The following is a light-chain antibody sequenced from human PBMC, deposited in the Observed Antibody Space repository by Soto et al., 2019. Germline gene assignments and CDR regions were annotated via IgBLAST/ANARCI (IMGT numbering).Light chain of an antibody. CDR1: QIVFSTSNKRNS. CDR2: WAS. V-gene: IGKV4-1*01. Sequence: DIVMTQSPDSLAVSLGERATINCTSTQIVFSTSNKRNSLAWYQQKPGQPPKVLIYWASSRESGVPDRFSGSGSGTDFTLTISSLQAEDVAVYYCQQFYRAPLTFGQGTRVEIK. CDR3: QQFYRAPLT. J-gene: IGKJ1*01.